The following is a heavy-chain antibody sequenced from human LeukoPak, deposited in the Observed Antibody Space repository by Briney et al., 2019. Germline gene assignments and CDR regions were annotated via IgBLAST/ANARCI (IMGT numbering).Heavy chain of an antibody. D-gene: IGHD3-10*01. CDR2: ISHSGST. V-gene: IGHV4-34*01. CDR1: GGSFSGYY. Sequence: SETLSLTCAVYGGSFSGYYWSWIRQPPGKGLEWIGEISHSGSTNYNPSLKSRVTISVDTSKNQFSLKLSSVTAADTAVYYCARVGLLWFGEPPFDYWGQGTLVTVSS. CDR3: ARVGLLWFGEPPFDY. J-gene: IGHJ4*02.